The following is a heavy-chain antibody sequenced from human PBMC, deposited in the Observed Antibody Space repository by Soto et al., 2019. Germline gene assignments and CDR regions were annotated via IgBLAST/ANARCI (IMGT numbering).Heavy chain of an antibody. V-gene: IGHV1-3*01. J-gene: IGHJ4*02. D-gene: IGHD2-21*02. Sequence: QVQLVQPGAEVKKPGASVKVSCKASGYTFTSYAMHWVRQAPGQRLEWMGWINAGNGNTKYSQKFQGRVTITRDTSASTAYMELSSLRSEDTAVYYCARSIVVVTAADYWGQGTLVTVSS. CDR3: ARSIVVVTAADY. CDR1: GYTFTSYA. CDR2: INAGNGNT.